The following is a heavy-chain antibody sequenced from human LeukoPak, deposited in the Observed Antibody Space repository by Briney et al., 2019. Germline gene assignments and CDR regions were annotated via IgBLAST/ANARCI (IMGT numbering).Heavy chain of an antibody. V-gene: IGHV1-8*01. Sequence: ASVKVSCKASGYTFTSYDINWVRQATGQGLEWMGWMNPNSGNTGYAQKFQGRVTMTRDTSISTAYMELSRLRSDDTAVYYCARSSRYSSSFDYWGQGTLVTVSS. CDR2: MNPNSGNT. CDR1: GYTFTSYD. D-gene: IGHD6-13*01. J-gene: IGHJ4*02. CDR3: ARSSRYSSSFDY.